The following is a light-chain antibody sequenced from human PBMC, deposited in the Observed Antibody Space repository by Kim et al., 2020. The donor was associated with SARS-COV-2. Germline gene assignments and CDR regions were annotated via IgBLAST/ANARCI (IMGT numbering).Light chain of an antibody. V-gene: IGLV3-1*01. CDR1: KLGDKY. J-gene: IGLJ2*01. CDR2: QDS. Sequence: SGSPRQTASITCSGDKLGDKYACWYQQKPGQSPVRVIYQDSKRPSGIPERFSGSNSGNTATLTISGTQAMDEADYYCQAWDSSTVVFGGGTQLTVL. CDR3: QAWDSSTVV.